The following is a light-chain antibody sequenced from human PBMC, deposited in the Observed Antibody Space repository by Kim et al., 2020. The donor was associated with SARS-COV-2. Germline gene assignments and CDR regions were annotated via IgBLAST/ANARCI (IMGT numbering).Light chain of an antibody. CDR3: HQNYNNPWT. CDR2: AAS. V-gene: IGKV1-39*01. J-gene: IGKJ1*01. Sequence: DIQLTQSPSSLSASVGDRVTITCRASQSIGTSLNWYQHKPGKAPKVLIYAASSLQSGLPSRFSGSGSGTDFTLTISSLQPEDFATYYCHQNYNNPWTLGQGTKVDIK. CDR1: QSIGTS.